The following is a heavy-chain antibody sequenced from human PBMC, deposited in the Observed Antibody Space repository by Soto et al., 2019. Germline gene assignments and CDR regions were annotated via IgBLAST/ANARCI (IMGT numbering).Heavy chain of an antibody. CDR2: IYYSGST. D-gene: IGHD6-13*01. J-gene: IGHJ5*02. Sequence: SETLSLTCTVSGGSVSSGSYYWSWIRQPPGKGLEWIGYIYYSGSTYYNPSLKSRVTISVDTSKNQFSLKLSSVTAADTAVYYCARQVGQQLALGWFDPWGQGTLVTVSS. V-gene: IGHV4-31*03. CDR3: ARQVGQQLALGWFDP. CDR1: GGSVSSGSYY.